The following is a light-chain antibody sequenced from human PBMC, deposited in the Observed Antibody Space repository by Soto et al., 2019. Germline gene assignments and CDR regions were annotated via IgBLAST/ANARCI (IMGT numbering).Light chain of an antibody. J-gene: IGLJ1*01. V-gene: IGLV2-14*03. Sequence: QSVLTQPASVSGSPGQSITISCTGTTSDIGGYNYVSWYQHHPGKAPKLMIYGVGNRPSGVSSRFSGSKSGSTASLTISGLQAGDEADYYCSSYTASSTLVFGTGTKLTVL. CDR3: SSYTASSTLV. CDR1: TSDIGGYNY. CDR2: GVG.